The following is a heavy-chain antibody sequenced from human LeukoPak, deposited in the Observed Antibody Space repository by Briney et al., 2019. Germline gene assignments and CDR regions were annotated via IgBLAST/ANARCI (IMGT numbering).Heavy chain of an antibody. D-gene: IGHD3-22*01. CDR3: ARHGYYDSSGYCDYYYYYGMDV. CDR1: GYSFISYW. J-gene: IGHJ6*02. Sequence: GESLKISCKGSGYSFISYWIGWVRQMPGKGLEWMGIIYPGDSDTRYSPSFQGQVTISADKSISTAYLQWSSLKASDTAMYYCARHGYYDSSGYCDYYYYYGMDVWGQGTTVTVSS. CDR2: IYPGDSDT. V-gene: IGHV5-51*01.